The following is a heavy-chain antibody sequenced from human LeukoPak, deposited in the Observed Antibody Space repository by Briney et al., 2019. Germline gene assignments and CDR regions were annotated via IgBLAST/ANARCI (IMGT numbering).Heavy chain of an antibody. CDR3: AKVTYGSGTYGAFDS. D-gene: IGHD3-10*01. J-gene: IGHJ4*02. CDR2: INQDGTEK. CDR1: GFTFTTYW. V-gene: IGHV3-7*03. Sequence: GESLRLSCAASGFTFTTYWMTWVRQAPGKGLEWVANINQDGTEKHYVDSVKGRFTISRDNSKNTLYLQMNSLRAEDTAVYYCAKVTYGSGTYGAFDSWGQGTLVTVSS.